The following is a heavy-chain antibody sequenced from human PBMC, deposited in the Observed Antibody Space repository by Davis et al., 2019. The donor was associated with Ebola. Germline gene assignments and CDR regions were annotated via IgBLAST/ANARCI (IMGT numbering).Heavy chain of an antibody. V-gene: IGHV4-34*01. CDR3: ARGYKVVPAASTHYYMDV. CDR1: GFTFSSYW. CDR2: INHSGST. Sequence: PGGSLRLSCAASGFTFSSYWISWVRQAPGKGLEWIGEINHSGSTNYNPSLKSRVTISVDTSKNQFSLKLSSVTAADTAVYYCARGYKVVPAASTHYYMDVWGKGTTVTVSS. D-gene: IGHD2-2*01. J-gene: IGHJ6*03.